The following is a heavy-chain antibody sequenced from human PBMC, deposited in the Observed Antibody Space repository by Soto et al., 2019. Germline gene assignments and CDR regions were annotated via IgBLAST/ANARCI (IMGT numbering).Heavy chain of an antibody. J-gene: IGHJ5*02. CDR3: ARDSGGSYNKNWFDP. Sequence: SVKVSCKASGDTFSSYAISWVRQAPGQGLEWMGGIIPIFGTANYAQKFQGRVTITADESTSTAYMELSSLRSEDTAVYYCARDSGGSYNKNWFDPWGQGALVTVSS. D-gene: IGHD1-26*01. V-gene: IGHV1-69*13. CDR1: GDTFSSYA. CDR2: IIPIFGTA.